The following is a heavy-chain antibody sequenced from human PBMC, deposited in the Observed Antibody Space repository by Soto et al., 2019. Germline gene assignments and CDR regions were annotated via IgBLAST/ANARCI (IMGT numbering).Heavy chain of an antibody. Sequence: GGSLRLSCAGSGFIFGHYAMTWVRQAPGKGLEWISAISGRGDSTYYADAVKGRFTISRDSAKNSLYLQMNSLRAEDTAVYYCATSSDTGYIFDFWGQGTLVTVSS. V-gene: IGHV3-23*01. J-gene: IGHJ4*02. CDR2: ISGRGDST. CDR1: GFIFGHYA. CDR3: ATSSDTGYIFDF. D-gene: IGHD3-9*01.